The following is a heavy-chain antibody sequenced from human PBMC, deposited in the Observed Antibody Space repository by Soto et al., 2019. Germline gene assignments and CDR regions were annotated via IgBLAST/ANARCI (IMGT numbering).Heavy chain of an antibody. CDR2: ISYDGSNK. CDR3: AKDGQLRFLEWFGEY. J-gene: IGHJ4*02. D-gene: IGHD3-3*01. Sequence: QVQLVEYGGGVVQPGRSLRLSCAASGFTFGSFGMHWVSQAPGNGLEWVAVISYDGSNKYSADSVKGRFTISRDNSTNTLDLQINSLKTEDTAVYYCAKDGQLRFLEWFGEYSGQGTLVAVSS. V-gene: IGHV3-30*18. CDR1: GFTFGSFG.